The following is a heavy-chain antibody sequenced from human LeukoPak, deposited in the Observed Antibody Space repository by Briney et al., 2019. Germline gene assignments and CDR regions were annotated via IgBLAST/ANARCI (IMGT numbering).Heavy chain of an antibody. V-gene: IGHV3-23*01. CDR1: GFTFSDYA. CDR3: AKAGVGADGAGFLCEY. Sequence: GGSLTLSCAASGFTFSDYAMSWVRQAPGKGLEWVSTASYYVGKQYHADSVRGRFTVSRDNSRNTVSLQMSSLRVEDTGIYYCAKAGVGADGAGFLCEYWGQGTLVTVSS. J-gene: IGHJ4*02. CDR2: ASYYVGKQ. D-gene: IGHD1-26*01.